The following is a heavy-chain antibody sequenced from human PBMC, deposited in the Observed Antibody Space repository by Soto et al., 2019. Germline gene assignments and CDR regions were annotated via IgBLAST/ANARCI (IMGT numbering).Heavy chain of an antibody. CDR1: GGTFSSYA. J-gene: IGHJ4*02. D-gene: IGHD5-12*01. Sequence: SVKVSCKASGGTFSSYAISWVRQAPGQGLEWMGGIIPIFGTANYAQKFQGRVTITADESTSTAYMELSSLRSEDTAVYYCARGRDRMATITPFDYWGQGTLVTVSS. CDR3: ARGRDRMATITPFDY. CDR2: IIPIFGTA. V-gene: IGHV1-69*13.